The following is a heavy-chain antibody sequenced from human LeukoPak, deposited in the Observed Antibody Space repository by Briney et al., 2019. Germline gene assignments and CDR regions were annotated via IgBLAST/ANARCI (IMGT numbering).Heavy chain of an antibody. CDR3: ARDSRTTVETNWFDP. CDR2: IYYSGST. Sequence: SQTLSLTCTVSGGSISSGANFWSWIRQPPGKGLEWIGYIYYSGSTYYNPSLKSRVTISVDTSKNQFSLKLSSVTAADTAVYYCARDSRTTVETNWFDPWGQGTLVTVSS. J-gene: IGHJ5*02. V-gene: IGHV4-31*03. D-gene: IGHD4-23*01. CDR1: GGSISSGANF.